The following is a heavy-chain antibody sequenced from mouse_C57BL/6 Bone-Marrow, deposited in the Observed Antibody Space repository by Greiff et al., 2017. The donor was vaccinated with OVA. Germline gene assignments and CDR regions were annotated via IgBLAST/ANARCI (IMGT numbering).Heavy chain of an antibody. CDR1: GYTFTSYD. D-gene: IGHD2-5*01. CDR2: IYPRDGST. V-gene: IGHV1-85*01. CDR3: ARGYYSNYGLWYVDV. Sequence: QVQLKQSGPELVKPGASVKLSCKASGYTFTSYDINWVKQRPGQGLEWIGWIYPRDGSTKYNEKFKGKATLTVDTSSSTAYMELHSLTSEDSAVYFCARGYYSNYGLWYVDVWGTGTTVTVSS. J-gene: IGHJ1*03.